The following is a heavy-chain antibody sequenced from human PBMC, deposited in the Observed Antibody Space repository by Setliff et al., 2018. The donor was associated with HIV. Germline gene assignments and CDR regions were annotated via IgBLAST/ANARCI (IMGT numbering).Heavy chain of an antibody. J-gene: IGHJ6*03. Sequence: ASVKVSCKASGYTFNGYYMNWVRQAPGQGLEWMGQINPDSGGTDYAQKFQGRVTMTRDTSISTAYMELNRLRSDDTAVYYCAREVTAAGGLNYYYYMDVWGKGTTVTAP. CDR3: AREVTAAGGLNYYYYMDV. CDR1: GYTFNGYY. CDR2: INPDSGGT. V-gene: IGHV1-2*06. D-gene: IGHD6-13*01.